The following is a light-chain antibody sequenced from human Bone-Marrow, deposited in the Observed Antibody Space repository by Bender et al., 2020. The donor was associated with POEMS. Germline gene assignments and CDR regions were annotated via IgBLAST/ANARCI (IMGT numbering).Light chain of an antibody. Sequence: HSVVTQPPSVSGTPGQRVTISCSGSSSNIGGNPVNWYQQLPGTAPKLLIYINNQRPSGVPDRFSGSKSGTSASLAISGLQSEDEADYYCAAWEDSLNGWVFGGGTKLTVL. V-gene: IGLV1-44*01. CDR2: INN. CDR3: AAWEDSLNGWV. CDR1: SSNIGGNP. J-gene: IGLJ3*02.